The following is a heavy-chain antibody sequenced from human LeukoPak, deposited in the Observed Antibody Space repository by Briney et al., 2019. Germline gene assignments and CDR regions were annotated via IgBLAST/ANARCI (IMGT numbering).Heavy chain of an antibody. Sequence: GGSLRLSCAASGFTFSSYSMNWVRQAPGKGLEWVSSISSSSSYIYYADSVKGRFTISRDNAKNSLYLQMNSLRAEDTAVYYRAPLVTMIVVVPYWGQGTLVTVSS. CDR3: APLVTMIVVVPY. J-gene: IGHJ4*02. CDR1: GFTFSSYS. D-gene: IGHD3-22*01. CDR2: ISSSSSYI. V-gene: IGHV3-21*01.